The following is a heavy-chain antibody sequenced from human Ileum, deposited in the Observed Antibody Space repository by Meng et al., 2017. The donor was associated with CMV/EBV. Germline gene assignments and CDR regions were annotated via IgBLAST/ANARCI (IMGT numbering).Heavy chain of an antibody. CDR2: IHTSGTT. Sequence: VRLQESGPGLGKPSETLSLTCTVSDGSISSYYWSWIRQSAGKGLEWIGRIHTSGTTNYNPSLKSRVTQSLDTSKDQFSLKLTSVTAADTAVYYCAREKSSCTSSTCYGVDSWGQGTLVTVSS. J-gene: IGHJ4*02. CDR1: DGSISSYY. D-gene: IGHD2-2*01. V-gene: IGHV4-4*07. CDR3: AREKSSCTSSTCYGVDS.